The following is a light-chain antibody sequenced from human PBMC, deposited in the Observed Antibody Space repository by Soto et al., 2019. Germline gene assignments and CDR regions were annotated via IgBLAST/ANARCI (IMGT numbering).Light chain of an antibody. CDR2: GAS. Sequence: EIVLTQSPGTLSLSPGERATLSCRTSQSVNSNYLAWHQQKPCKPPSLLIYGASRRATGIPDRFSGSGSGTDFTLTISRLEPEDFAVYYCQQCGTSTWTFGQGTRVEIK. CDR1: QSVNSNY. V-gene: IGKV3-20*01. J-gene: IGKJ1*01. CDR3: QQCGTSTWT.